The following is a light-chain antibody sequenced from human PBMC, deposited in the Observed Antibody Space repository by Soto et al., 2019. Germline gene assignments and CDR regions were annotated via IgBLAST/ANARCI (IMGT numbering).Light chain of an antibody. Sequence: IRMTQSPSSFSASTGDRVTITCRASQNINNNLNWYQQKPGRAPNLLIYAASSLQSGVPSRFSGRGSGTDFTLTISSLQPEDFATYYCQQSYIALWTFGQGTKVDI. CDR3: QQSYIALWT. V-gene: IGKV1-39*01. CDR2: AAS. J-gene: IGKJ1*01. CDR1: QNINNN.